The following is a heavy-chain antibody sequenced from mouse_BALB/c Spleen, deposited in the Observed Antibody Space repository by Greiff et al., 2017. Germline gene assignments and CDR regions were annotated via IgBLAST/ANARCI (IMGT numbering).Heavy chain of an antibody. CDR3: ARKDYYGYDGPFAY. CDR2: ISYSGST. Sequence: EVQVVESGPSLVKPSQTLSLTCSVTGDSITSGYWNWIRKFPGNKLEYMGYISYSGSTYYNPSLKSRISITRDTSKNQYYLQLNSVTTEDTATYYCARKDYYGYDGPFAYWGQGTLVTVSA. CDR1: GDSITSGY. D-gene: IGHD2-2*01. V-gene: IGHV3-8*02. J-gene: IGHJ3*01.